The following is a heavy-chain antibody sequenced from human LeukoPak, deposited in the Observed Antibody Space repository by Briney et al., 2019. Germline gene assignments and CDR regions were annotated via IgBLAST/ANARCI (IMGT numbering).Heavy chain of an antibody. CDR3: AREAYYYDSSGYYYGGGYDY. J-gene: IGHJ4*02. CDR2: INPNSGGT. CDR1: GYTFTGYY. Sequence: ASVKVSCKASGYTFTGYYMHWVRPAPGQGLEWMGWINPNSGGTNYAQKFQGRVTMTRDTSISTAYMELSRLRSDDTAVYYCAREAYYYDSSGYYYGGGYDYWGQGALVTVSS. D-gene: IGHD3-22*01. V-gene: IGHV1-2*02.